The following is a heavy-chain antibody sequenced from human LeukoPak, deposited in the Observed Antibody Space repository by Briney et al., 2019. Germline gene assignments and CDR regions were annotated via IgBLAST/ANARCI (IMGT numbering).Heavy chain of an antibody. V-gene: IGHV4-34*01. CDR3: ARAFNWNYLRSPFDY. CDR2: INHSGST. J-gene: IGHJ4*02. D-gene: IGHD1-7*01. CDR1: GGSFSGYY. Sequence: PSETLSLTCAVYGGSFSGYYWSWIRQPPGKGLEWIGEINHSGSTNYNPSLKSRVTISVDTSKNQFSLKLSSVTAADTAVYYCARAFNWNYLRSPFDYWGQGTLVTVSS.